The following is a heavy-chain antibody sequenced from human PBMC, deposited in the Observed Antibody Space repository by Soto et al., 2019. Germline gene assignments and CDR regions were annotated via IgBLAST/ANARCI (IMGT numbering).Heavy chain of an antibody. CDR3: ARISVYYDSSGYPFDY. V-gene: IGHV4-31*03. CDR1: GGPISSGGYY. D-gene: IGHD3-22*01. J-gene: IGHJ4*02. Sequence: SETLSLTCTVSGGPISSGGYYWSWIRQHPGKGLEWIGYIYYSGSTYYNPSLKSRVTISVDTSKNQFSLKLSSVTAADTAVYYCARISVYYDSSGYPFDYWGQGTLVTVSS. CDR2: IYYSGST.